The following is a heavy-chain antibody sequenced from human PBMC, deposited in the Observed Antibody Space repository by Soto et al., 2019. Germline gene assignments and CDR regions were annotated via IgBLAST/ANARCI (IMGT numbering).Heavy chain of an antibody. CDR3: ARHYPIGNNWNYFDY. J-gene: IGHJ4*02. Sequence: PSETLSLTCTVSGGSISSGGYYWSWIRQHPGKGLEWIGYIYYSGSTYYNPSLKSRVTISVDTSKNQFSLKLSSVTAADTAVYYCARHYPIGNNWNYFDYWGQGTLVTVYS. V-gene: IGHV4-31*03. CDR2: IYYSGST. CDR1: GGSISSGGYY. D-gene: IGHD1-1*01.